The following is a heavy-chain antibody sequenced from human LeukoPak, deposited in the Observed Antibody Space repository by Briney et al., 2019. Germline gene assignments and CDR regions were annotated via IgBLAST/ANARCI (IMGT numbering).Heavy chain of an antibody. CDR1: GFTFTNYW. J-gene: IGHJ5*02. D-gene: IGHD2-2*01. V-gene: IGHV3-7*05. CDR3: ATYCTSGNCYLPTWS. Sequence: PGGSLRLSCAASGFTFTNYWMSWVRQAPAEGLEWVANIKGDGSRKEYVDYVKGRFTISRDTAKSTLYLDMSSLRVEDTAVYYCATYCTSGNCYLPTWSWGQGTLVTVSS. CDR2: IKGDGSRK.